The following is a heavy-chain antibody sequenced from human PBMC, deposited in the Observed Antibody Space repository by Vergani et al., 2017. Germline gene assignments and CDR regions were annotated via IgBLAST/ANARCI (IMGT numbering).Heavy chain of an antibody. V-gene: IGHV3-21*03. CDR2: ISSSSSYI. CDR1: GFTFSSYS. Sequence: EVQLVESGGGLVKPGGSLRLSCAASGFTFSSYSMNWVRQAPGKGLEWVSSISSSSSYIYYADSVKGRFTISRDNAKNSLYLQMNSLKTEDTAVYYCTRVSSNYYGSGSSTPEYYFDYWGQGTLVTVSS. J-gene: IGHJ4*02. D-gene: IGHD3-10*01. CDR3: TRVSSNYYGSGSSTPEYYFDY.